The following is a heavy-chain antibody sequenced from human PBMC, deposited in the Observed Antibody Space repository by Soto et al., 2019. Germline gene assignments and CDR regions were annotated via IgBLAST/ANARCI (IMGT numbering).Heavy chain of an antibody. J-gene: IGHJ3*02. Sequence: EVQLVESGGGLVQPGGSLRLSCAASGFTFSSYSMNWVRQAPGRGLEWVSYISSSSSTIYYADSVKGRFTISRDNSKNALYLQKNRLRGEDKAVYYCARSRKLPHDGFDMWGQGTMITVSS. CDR1: GFTFSSYS. D-gene: IGHD1-26*01. CDR2: ISSSSSTI. CDR3: ARSRKLPHDGFDM. V-gene: IGHV3-48*01.